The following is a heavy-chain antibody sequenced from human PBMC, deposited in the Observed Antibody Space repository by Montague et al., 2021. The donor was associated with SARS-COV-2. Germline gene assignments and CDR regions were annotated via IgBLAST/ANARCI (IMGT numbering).Heavy chain of an antibody. CDR1: GFPFSTYA. J-gene: IGHJ4*02. CDR2: ICGDGSST. Sequence: SRRLSCAASGFPFSTYAMHWVRQAPGKGLEWVSLICGDGSSTHYADSVKGRFTISRDNSKNTLYLQMNSLRAEDTAVYYCAKEDGTSPHLFDYWGQGPLVTVSS. V-gene: IGHV3-NL1*01. CDR3: AKEDGTSPHLFDY.